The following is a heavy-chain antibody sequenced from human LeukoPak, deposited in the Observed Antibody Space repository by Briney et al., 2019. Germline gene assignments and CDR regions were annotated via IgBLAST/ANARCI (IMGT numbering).Heavy chain of an antibody. CDR2: VSGTGGRT. J-gene: IGHJ4*02. D-gene: IGHD3-22*01. V-gene: IGHV3-23*01. CDR3: ARDRYYYDSSGYAY. CDR1: GFTFSTYA. Sequence: GGSLRLSCAASGFTFSTYAMSWVRQAPGKGLEWVSVVSGTGGRTYYADSVKGRFTISRDNSKNTLYLQMNSLRAEDTAVYYCARDRYYYDSSGYAYWGQGTLVTVSS.